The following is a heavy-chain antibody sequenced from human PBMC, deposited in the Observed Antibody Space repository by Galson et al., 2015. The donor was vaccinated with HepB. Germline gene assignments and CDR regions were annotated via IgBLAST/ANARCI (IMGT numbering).Heavy chain of an antibody. Sequence: SVKVSCKASGNSFNYYAINWVRQAPGQGLEWMGWINTNNGNPTYAQDFAGRFVFSLDTSVSTTFLQISGLKTEDTAVYYCAKDLNSWGFNWFDPWGQGTLVTVAS. J-gene: IGHJ5*02. V-gene: IGHV7-4-1*02. CDR3: AKDLNSWGFNWFDP. D-gene: IGHD1-26*01. CDR2: INTNNGNP. CDR1: GNSFNYYA.